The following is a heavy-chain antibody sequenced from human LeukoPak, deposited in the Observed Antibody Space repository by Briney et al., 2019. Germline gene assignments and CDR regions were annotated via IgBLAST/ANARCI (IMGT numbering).Heavy chain of an antibody. CDR2: IIPILGIA. V-gene: IGHV1-69*04. J-gene: IGHJ4*02. CDR3: ARDRTILGVAYYSNYFDY. Sequence: SVKVSCKASGGTFSSYAISWVRQAPGQGLEWMGRIIPILGIANYAQKFQGRVTITADKSTSTAYMELSSLRSEDTAVYYCARDRTILGVAYYSNYFDYWGQGTLVTVSS. CDR1: GGTFSSYA. D-gene: IGHD3-3*01.